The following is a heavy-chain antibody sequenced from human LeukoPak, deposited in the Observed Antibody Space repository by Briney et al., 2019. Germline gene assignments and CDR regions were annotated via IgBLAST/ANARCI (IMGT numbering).Heavy chain of an antibody. Sequence: GGSLRLSCAASEFDFTSHAMTWVRQAPGKGLEWVSAISISGTKTYYADSVKGRFTISSDNSKNTLYLQMNSLRVEDTAVYYCANEIRPNDYWGQGTLVTVSS. V-gene: IGHV3-23*01. CDR3: ANEIRPNDY. J-gene: IGHJ4*02. CDR1: EFDFTSHA. CDR2: ISISGTKT.